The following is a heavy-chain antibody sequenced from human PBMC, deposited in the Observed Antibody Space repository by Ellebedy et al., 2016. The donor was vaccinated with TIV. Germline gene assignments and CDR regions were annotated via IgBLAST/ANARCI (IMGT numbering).Heavy chain of an antibody. D-gene: IGHD1-1*01. CDR3: TKRADNWGFFDY. CDR2: VSERDGRT. V-gene: IGHV3-23*01. Sequence: GESLKISCAASEFTFSDYVMAWVRQVPGKGLEWVSAVSERDGRTFYADSVKGRFSISRDNFKNTLFLQMHSLAAGDTAVYYCTKRADNWGFFDYWGHGTLVTVSS. J-gene: IGHJ4*01. CDR1: EFTFSDYV.